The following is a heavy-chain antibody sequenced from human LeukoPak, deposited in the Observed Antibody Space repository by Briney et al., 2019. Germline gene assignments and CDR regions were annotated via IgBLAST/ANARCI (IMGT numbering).Heavy chain of an antibody. D-gene: IGHD2-2*01. V-gene: IGHV4-31*03. Sequence: SETLSLTCTVSGGSISSGGYSWSWIRQHPGKGLEWIGYINYSGSTYYNPSLKSRVTISVDTSKNQFSLKLSSVTAADTAVYYYARDDLGVPAASVWGQGTLVTVSS. CDR2: INYSGST. CDR1: GGSISSGGYS. CDR3: ARDDLGVPAASV. J-gene: IGHJ4*02.